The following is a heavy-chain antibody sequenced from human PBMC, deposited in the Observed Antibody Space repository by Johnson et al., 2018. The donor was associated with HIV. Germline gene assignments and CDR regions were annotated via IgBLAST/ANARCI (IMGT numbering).Heavy chain of an antibody. CDR2: IYGGGSP. CDR3: ARLTWDQNRGWDAFDI. V-gene: IGHV3-66*02. J-gene: IGHJ3*02. Sequence: VQLVQSGGGLVQPGGSLRLSCAASEFTVSSTYMTWFRQAPGRGLEWFSVIYGGGSPYTAASRKGRFTNSRDNSKNTLYLQMNSLRPEDTAVYYCARLTWDQNRGWDAFDIWGQGTMVTVSS. D-gene: IGHD1-26*01. CDR1: EFTVSSTY.